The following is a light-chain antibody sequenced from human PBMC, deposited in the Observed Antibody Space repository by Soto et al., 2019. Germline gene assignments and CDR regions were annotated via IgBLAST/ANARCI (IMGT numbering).Light chain of an antibody. CDR3: QQFNSYPFT. V-gene: IGKV1-13*02. CDR1: QGISSA. J-gene: IGKJ5*01. Sequence: AIQLTQSPSSLSASVGDRVTITCRASQGISSALAWYQQKPGKAPKLLIYDASSLESGVPSRFSGSGSGTDFTLTISSLQPVDFATYYCQQFNSYPFTFGQGTRLEIK. CDR2: DAS.